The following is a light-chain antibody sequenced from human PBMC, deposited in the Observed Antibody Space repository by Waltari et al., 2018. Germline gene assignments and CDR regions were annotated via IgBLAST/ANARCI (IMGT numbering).Light chain of an antibody. CDR1: SRDVGGYNY. J-gene: IGLJ2*01. V-gene: IGLV2-23*02. CDR3: CSYAGSSTLV. CDR2: DVS. Sequence: QSALTQPASVSGSPGQSIPIPCTGTSRDVGGYNYVSWYQQHPGKAPNLMIYDVSKRPSGVSNRFSGSKSGNTASLTISGLQAEDEADYYCCSYAGSSTLVFGGGTKLTVL.